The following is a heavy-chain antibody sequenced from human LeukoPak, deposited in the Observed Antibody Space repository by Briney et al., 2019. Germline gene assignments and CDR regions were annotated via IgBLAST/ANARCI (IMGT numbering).Heavy chain of an antibody. Sequence: GGSLRLSCAASGFTFSSYGMHWVRQAPGKGLEWVAVISYDGSNKYYADSVKGRFTISRDNSKNTLYLQMNNLRAEDTAVYYCARRDYYDSSGYSPLFDYWGQGTLVTVSS. V-gene: IGHV3-30*03. CDR3: ARRDYYDSSGYSPLFDY. J-gene: IGHJ4*02. D-gene: IGHD3-22*01. CDR1: GFTFSSYG. CDR2: ISYDGSNK.